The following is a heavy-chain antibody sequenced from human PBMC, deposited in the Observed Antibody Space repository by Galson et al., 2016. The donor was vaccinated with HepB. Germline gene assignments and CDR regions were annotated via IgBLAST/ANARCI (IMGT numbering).Heavy chain of an antibody. CDR1: GGSISSSRYY. V-gene: IGHV4-39*01. D-gene: IGHD2-15*01. Sequence: SETLSLTCTVSGGSISSSRYYWGWIRQPPGKGLDWIASIYHNGDTYYNPSLRSRVTMSVDTSKNQFSLKLTSVTAADTALYYCAINRPAYCSGDNCYDDAFDVWGQGTMVTVSS. J-gene: IGHJ3*01. CDR2: IYHNGDT. CDR3: AINRPAYCSGDNCYDDAFDV.